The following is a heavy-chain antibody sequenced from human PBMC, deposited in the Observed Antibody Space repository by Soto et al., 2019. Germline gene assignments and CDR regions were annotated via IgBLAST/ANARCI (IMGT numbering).Heavy chain of an antibody. D-gene: IGHD1-20*01. J-gene: IGHJ6*02. CDR3: ASETLT. CDR2: IYYNATT. Sequence: QVQLQESGPRLVKPSQTLPLTCTVAGASITSGGYFWAWLRQHPGRGLEWIGNIYYNATTYYNPSPNSRVTISIDTSKNQFALKLASATAADTAVYYCASETLTWGQGTTVTVS. CDR1: GASITSGGYF. V-gene: IGHV4-31*03.